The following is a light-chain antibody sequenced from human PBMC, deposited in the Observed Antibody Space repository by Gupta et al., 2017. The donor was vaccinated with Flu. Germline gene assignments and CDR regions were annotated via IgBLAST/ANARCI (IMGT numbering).Light chain of an antibody. Sequence: ATLELSPGARATRSCMVSQSVRRKLEWYQQKTGQSPRLLIYDAFTRATGVPARFSGSGSGTELTLTISSLQSEDFAVYYCQQDMHWPLSTFGQGTKLEIK. V-gene: IGKV3-15*01. CDR2: DAF. J-gene: IGKJ2*02. CDR3: QQDMHWPLST. CDR1: QSVRRK.